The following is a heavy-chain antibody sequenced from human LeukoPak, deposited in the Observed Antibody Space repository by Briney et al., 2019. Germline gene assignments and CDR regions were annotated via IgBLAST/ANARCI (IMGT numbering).Heavy chain of an antibody. D-gene: IGHD2-15*01. V-gene: IGHV3-30*02. CDR1: GFTFSSYG. CDR3: AKDPVSATFYYYYMDV. J-gene: IGHJ6*03. CDR2: IRYDGSNK. Sequence: GGSLRLSCAASGFTFSSYGMHWVRKAPGKGMEWVAFIRYDGSNKYYADSVKGRFTISRDNSKNTLYLQMNSLRAEDTAVYYCAKDPVSATFYYYYMDVWGKGTTVTVSS.